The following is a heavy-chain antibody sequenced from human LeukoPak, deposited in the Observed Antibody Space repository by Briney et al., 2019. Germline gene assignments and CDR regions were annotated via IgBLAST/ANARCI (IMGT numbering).Heavy chain of an antibody. CDR3: ARDRRRSEGGSYFDY. V-gene: IGHV3-7*01. CDR1: GFTFSSYW. D-gene: IGHD3-16*01. Sequence: PGGSLRLSCAASGFTFSSYWMSWVRQAPGKGLEWVANIKQDGSEKYYVDAVKGRFTISRDNAKNSLYLQMNSLRAEDTAVYYCARDRRRSEGGSYFDYWGQGTLVTVSS. CDR2: IKQDGSEK. J-gene: IGHJ4*02.